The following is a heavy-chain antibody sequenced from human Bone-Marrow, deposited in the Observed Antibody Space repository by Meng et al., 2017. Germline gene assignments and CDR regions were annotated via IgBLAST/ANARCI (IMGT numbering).Heavy chain of an antibody. J-gene: IGHJ3*02. CDR2: IHYSGST. D-gene: IGHD6-19*01. CDR1: GGSIRSGTYY. Sequence: QVQLQESGPGLVKPSQTLSPTCTVSGGSIRSGTYYWGWIRQLPGKGLEWIAYIHYSGSTYYSPSLKSRVTISVDTSKNQLSLKLSSMTAADTAVYYCARHPAPYNSGSAFDIWGQGTMVTVSS. V-gene: IGHV4-31*03. CDR3: ARHPAPYNSGSAFDI.